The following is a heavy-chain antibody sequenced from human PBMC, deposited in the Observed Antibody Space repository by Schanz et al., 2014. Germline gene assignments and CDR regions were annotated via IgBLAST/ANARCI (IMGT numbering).Heavy chain of an antibody. CDR3: AKDVDFWSGYYLDY. Sequence: QVQLVDSGRGLVKPGGSLRLSCAASGFTFSDYYMTWIRQAPGKGLEWVSDISDSGDSTHYADSVKGRFTISRDNAKNSLYLQMNSLRSEDTAVYYCAKDVDFWSGYYLDYWGQGTLVTVSS. CDR1: GFTFSDYY. CDR2: ISDSGDST. J-gene: IGHJ4*02. V-gene: IGHV3-11*04. D-gene: IGHD3-3*01.